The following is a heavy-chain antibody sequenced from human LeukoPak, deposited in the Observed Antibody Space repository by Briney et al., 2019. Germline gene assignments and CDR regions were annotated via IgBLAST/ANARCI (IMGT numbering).Heavy chain of an antibody. V-gene: IGHV3-21*01. CDR2: ISSSSSYI. D-gene: IGHD6-13*01. CDR1: GFTFSSYS. CDR3: ARVGSSPYYYYGMDV. J-gene: IGHJ6*02. Sequence: PGGSLRLSCAASGFTFSSYSMNWVRQAPGKGLEWVSSISSSSSYIYYADSVKGRFTISRDSAKNSLYLQMNSLRAEDTAVYYCARVGSSPYYYYGMDVWGQGTTVTVSS.